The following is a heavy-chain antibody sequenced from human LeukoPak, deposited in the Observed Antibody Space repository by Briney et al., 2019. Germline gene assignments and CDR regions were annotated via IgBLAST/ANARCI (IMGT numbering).Heavy chain of an antibody. D-gene: IGHD1-1*01. CDR2: ISAYNGNT. CDR1: GYTFTSYG. J-gene: IGHJ5*02. V-gene: IGHV1-18*04. Sequence: ASVKVSCKASGYTFTSYGISWVRQAPGQGLEWMGWISAYNGNTNYAQKLQGRVTMTTDTSTSTAYMELRSLRSDDTAVYYCARPNPPPRDWNDVGWFDPWGQGTLVTVSS. CDR3: ARPNPPPRDWNDVGWFDP.